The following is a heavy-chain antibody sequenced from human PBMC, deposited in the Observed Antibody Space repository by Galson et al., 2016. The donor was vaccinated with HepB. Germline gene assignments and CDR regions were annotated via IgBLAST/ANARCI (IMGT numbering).Heavy chain of an antibody. CDR3: ARLFVPLGKPWVPFDY. V-gene: IGHV4-39*02. CDR1: GASISSENNY. D-gene: IGHD1-14*01. CDR2: IYFGGST. J-gene: IGHJ4*02. Sequence: ETLSLTCTVSGASISSENNYWGWLRQSPGKGLEWIGNIYFGGSTHYNPSLASRASISMDTSQNHFSLMLTSMTAADTAVYYCARLFVPLGKPWVPFDYWGQGSLVTVSS.